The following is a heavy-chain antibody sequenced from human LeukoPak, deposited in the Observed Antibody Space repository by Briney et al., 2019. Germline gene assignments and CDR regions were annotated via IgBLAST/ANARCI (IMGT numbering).Heavy chain of an antibody. V-gene: IGHV4-61*01. Sequence: SETLSLTCTVSGGSVSSGSYYWSWIRQPPGKGLEWIGYIYYSGSTNYNPSLKSRVTISVDTSKNQFSLKLSSVTAADTAVYYCVRADYDYAGKLDYWGQGTLVTVSS. CDR2: IYYSGST. CDR1: GGSVSSGSYY. D-gene: IGHD3-16*01. J-gene: IGHJ4*02. CDR3: VRADYDYAGKLDY.